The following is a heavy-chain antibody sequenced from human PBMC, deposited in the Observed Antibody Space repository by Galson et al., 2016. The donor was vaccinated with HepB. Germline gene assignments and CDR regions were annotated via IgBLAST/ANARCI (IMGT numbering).Heavy chain of an antibody. CDR1: GHTFTGYY. J-gene: IGHJ4*02. D-gene: IGHD2-2*01. V-gene: IGHV1-2*02. CDR3: ARDRGRTSSPIDS. CDR2: INANRGGT. Sequence: SVKVSCKAFGHTFTGYYMHWVRQAPGQGLECMGWINANRGGTQYAQKFQGRVTMTRDTSISTASMELRRLRSDDTAVYYCARDRGRTSSPIDSWGQGTLVTVSS.